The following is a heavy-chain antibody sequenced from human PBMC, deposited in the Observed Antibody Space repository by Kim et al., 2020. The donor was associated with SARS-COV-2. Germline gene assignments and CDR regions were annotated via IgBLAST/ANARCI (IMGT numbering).Heavy chain of an antibody. J-gene: IGHJ4*02. CDR3: ARDSSGYYHDY. V-gene: IGHV4-39*02. Sequence: STTHNPSIKVQDTTSVDTSKNRFSLKLSSVTAADTAVYYCARDSSGYYHDYWGQGTLVTVSS. CDR2: ST. D-gene: IGHD3-22*01.